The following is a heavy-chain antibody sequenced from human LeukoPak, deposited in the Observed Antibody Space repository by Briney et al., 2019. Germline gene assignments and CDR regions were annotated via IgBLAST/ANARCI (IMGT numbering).Heavy chain of an antibody. CDR1: GYTFTSYD. Sequence: ASVKVSCKASGYTFTSYDINWVRQATGQGLEGMGWMNPNSGNTGYAQKFQGRVTITRNTSISTAYMELSSLRSEDTAVYYCARLIAAAGTVNWFDPWGQGTLVTVSS. CDR2: MNPNSGNT. V-gene: IGHV1-8*03. CDR3: ARLIAAAGTVNWFDP. D-gene: IGHD6-13*01. J-gene: IGHJ5*02.